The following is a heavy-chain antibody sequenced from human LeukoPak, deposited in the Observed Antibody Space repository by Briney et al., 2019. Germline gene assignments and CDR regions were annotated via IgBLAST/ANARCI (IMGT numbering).Heavy chain of an antibody. CDR1: GGSFSDYY. J-gene: IGHJ4*02. Sequence: SETLSLTCAVFGGSFSDYYWSWIRQPPGKGLEWIGEINHSGITDYNPSLKSRVTISADTSKNQFSLKLSSVTAADTSVYYCASDTVAGTGWGQGTLVTVSS. CDR2: INHSGIT. V-gene: IGHV4-34*01. CDR3: ASDTVAGTG. D-gene: IGHD6-19*01.